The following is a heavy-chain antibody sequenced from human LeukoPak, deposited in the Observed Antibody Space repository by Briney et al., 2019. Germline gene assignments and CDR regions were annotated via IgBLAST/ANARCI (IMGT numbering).Heavy chain of an antibody. J-gene: IGHJ4*02. CDR1: GFTFSSYE. CDR3: ASHGLRYSSSWYVNFDY. D-gene: IGHD6-13*01. Sequence: GGSLRLSCAASGFTFSSYEMNWVRQAPGRGLEWVSYISSSSSTIYYADSVKGRFTISRDNAKNSLYLQMNSLRAEDTAVYYCASHGLRYSSSWYVNFDYWGQGTLVTVSS. V-gene: IGHV3-48*01. CDR2: ISSSSSTI.